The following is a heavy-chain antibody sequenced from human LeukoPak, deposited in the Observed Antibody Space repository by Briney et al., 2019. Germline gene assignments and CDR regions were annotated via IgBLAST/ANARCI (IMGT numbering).Heavy chain of an antibody. Sequence: ASVKVSCKASVYTFTGCYMHWVGQAPGQGLEWMGWINPNSGGTNYAHKFQGRVTMTRDTSISTTYMELSRLRSDDTAVYYCARIYGSGSYSSHYYYGMDVWGQGTTVTVPS. CDR2: INPNSGGT. CDR1: VYTFTGCY. CDR3: ARIYGSGSYSSHYYYGMDV. V-gene: IGHV1-2*02. D-gene: IGHD3-10*01. J-gene: IGHJ6*02.